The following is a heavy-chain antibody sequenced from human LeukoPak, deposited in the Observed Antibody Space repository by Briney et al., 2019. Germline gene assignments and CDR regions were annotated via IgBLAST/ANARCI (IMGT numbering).Heavy chain of an antibody. CDR3: ARHPMIVVVPDY. CDR1: GGSISSYY. V-gene: IGHV4-59*08. J-gene: IGHJ4*02. D-gene: IGHD3-22*01. Sequence: SETLSLTCTVSGGSISSYYWSWIRQPPGKGLEWIGYIYYRGSTNYNPSLKSRVTISVDTSKNQFSLKLSSVTAADTAVYYCARHPMIVVVPDYWGQGTLVTVSS. CDR2: IYYRGST.